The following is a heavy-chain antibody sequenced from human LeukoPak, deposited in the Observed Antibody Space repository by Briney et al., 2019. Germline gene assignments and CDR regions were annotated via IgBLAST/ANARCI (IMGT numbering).Heavy chain of an antibody. CDR1: GGSFSGYY. Sequence: DPSETLSLTCAVYGGSFSGYYWGWIRQPPGKGLEWIGSIYYSGSTYYNPSLKSRVTISVDTSKNQFSLKLSSVTAADTAVYYCARSVTAVAASFFDSRGHGTLVPVSS. D-gene: IGHD6-19*01. J-gene: IGHJ4*01. CDR3: ARSVTAVAASFFDS. CDR2: IYYSGST. V-gene: IGHV4-39*01.